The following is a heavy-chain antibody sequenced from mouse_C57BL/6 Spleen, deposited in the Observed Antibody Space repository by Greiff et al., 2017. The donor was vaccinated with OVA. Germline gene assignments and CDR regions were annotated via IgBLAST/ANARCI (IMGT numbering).Heavy chain of an antibody. J-gene: IGHJ1*03. D-gene: IGHD1-1*01. CDR2: IYPGDGDT. V-gene: IGHV1-82*01. CDR3: ARAYGSSYGWYFDV. Sequence: QVQLKESGPELVKPGASVKISCKASGYAFSSSWMNWVKQRPGKGLVWIGRIYPGDGDTNYNGTFKGTASLTADTSSSTAYMQHSSLTSENSAVNICARAYGSSYGWYFDVWGTGTTVTVSS. CDR1: GYAFSSSW.